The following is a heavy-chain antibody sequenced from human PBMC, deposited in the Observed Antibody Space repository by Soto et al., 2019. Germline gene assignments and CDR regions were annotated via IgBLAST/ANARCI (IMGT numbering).Heavy chain of an antibody. D-gene: IGHD6-19*01. CDR2: ISAYNGNT. J-gene: IGHJ4*02. V-gene: IGHV1-18*01. Sequence: ASVKVSCKASGYTFTSYGISWVRQAPGQGLEWMGRISAYNGNTNYAQKLQGRVTMTTDTSTSTAYMELSSLRSEDTAVYYCAIGFGSGWLFDYWGQGSLVTVSS. CDR3: AIGFGSGWLFDY. CDR1: GYTFTSYG.